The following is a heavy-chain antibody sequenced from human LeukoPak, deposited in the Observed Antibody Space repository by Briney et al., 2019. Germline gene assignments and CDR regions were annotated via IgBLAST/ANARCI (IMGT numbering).Heavy chain of an antibody. V-gene: IGHV3-11*01. Sequence: GGPLRLSYAAYGFTYSGFYMTWIRQAPGRVLEWISYISTTGSDISYADSVKGRFTISRDNVKNSLYLQMNSLTAEDTAVYYCAKTARTLDYWGQGTLVTVSS. J-gene: IGHJ4*02. D-gene: IGHD1/OR15-1a*01. CDR1: GFTYSGFY. CDR2: ISTTGSDI. CDR3: AKTARTLDY.